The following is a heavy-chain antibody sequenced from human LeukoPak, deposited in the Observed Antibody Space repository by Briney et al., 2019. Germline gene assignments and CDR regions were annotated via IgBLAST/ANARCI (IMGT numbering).Heavy chain of an antibody. CDR3: ARSDLYYDILTGYYSAFDI. V-gene: IGHV4-61*02. J-gene: IGHJ3*02. CDR1: GGSISSGSYY. Sequence: SQTLSLTCTVSGGSISSGSYYWSWIRQPAGKGLEWIGRIYTSGSTSHNPSLKSRVTISVDTSKNQFSLKLSSVTAADTAVYYCARSDLYYDILTGYYSAFDIWGQGTMVTVSS. CDR2: IYTSGST. D-gene: IGHD3-9*01.